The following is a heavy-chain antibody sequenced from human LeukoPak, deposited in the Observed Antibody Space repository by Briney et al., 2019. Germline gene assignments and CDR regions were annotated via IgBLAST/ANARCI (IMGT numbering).Heavy chain of an antibody. CDR1: GFTFSSYG. CDR3: AKLVGAYCGGHCYV. J-gene: IGHJ4*02. V-gene: IGHV3-30*02. D-gene: IGHD2-21*01. Sequence: GGSLRLSCAASGFTFSSYGMHWVRQAPGKGLDWVAFIRYDGSNKYYADSVKGRFTISRDNSKNTLYLQMNSLRAEDTAVYYCAKLVGAYCGGHCYVWGQGTLVTVSS. CDR2: IRYDGSNK.